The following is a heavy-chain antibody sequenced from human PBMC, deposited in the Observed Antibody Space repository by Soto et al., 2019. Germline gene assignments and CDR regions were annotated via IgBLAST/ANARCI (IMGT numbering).Heavy chain of an antibody. Sequence: QVQLVQSGAEVKKAGASVKVSCKAAGYTFTHYAIHWVRQAPGQRLEWMGWINAGNGNTKYSENFQGRVTFTRDTSATKGYMELSSLISEDTAVYYCSREDGSSLINYFGHCGQGTLVTVSS. V-gene: IGHV1-3*01. J-gene: IGHJ4*02. CDR1: GYTFTHYA. D-gene: IGHD1-26*01. CDR2: INAGNGNT. CDR3: SREDGSSLINYFGH.